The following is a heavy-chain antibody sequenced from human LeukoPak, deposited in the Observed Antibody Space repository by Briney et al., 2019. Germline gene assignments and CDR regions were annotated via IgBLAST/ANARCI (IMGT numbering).Heavy chain of an antibody. CDR3: ARDYCSSTSCYYYYYGMDV. D-gene: IGHD2-2*01. CDR2: ISYDGSNK. V-gene: IGHV3-30-3*01. Sequence: GGSLRLSCAASGFTFSSYAMSWVRQAPGKGLEWVAVISYDGSNKYYADSVKGRFTISRDNSKNTLYLQMNSLRAEDTAVYYCARDYCSSTSCYYYYYGMDVWGQGTTVTVSS. J-gene: IGHJ6*02. CDR1: GFTFSSYA.